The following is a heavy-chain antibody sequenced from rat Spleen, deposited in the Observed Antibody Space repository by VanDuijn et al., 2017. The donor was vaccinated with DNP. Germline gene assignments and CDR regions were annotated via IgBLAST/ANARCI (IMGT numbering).Heavy chain of an antibody. CDR1: GFTFSSFW. J-gene: IGHJ2*01. D-gene: IGHD1-9*01. V-gene: IGHV5-58*01. CDR3: ATRTTGIFDY. CDR2: INADGGSN. Sequence: EVQLVESGGDLVQPGRSLKLSCVASGFTFSSFWMFWIRQAPGKGLEWVASINADGGSNYYGDSVKGRFTVSRDNTKSTLYLQMDSLRSEDTATYFCATRTTGIFDYWGQGVMVTVSS.